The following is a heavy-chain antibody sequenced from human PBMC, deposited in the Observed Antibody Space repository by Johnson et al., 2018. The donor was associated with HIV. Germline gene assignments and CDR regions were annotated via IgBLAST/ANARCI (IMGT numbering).Heavy chain of an antibody. V-gene: IGHV3-30*02. CDR3: ARAGSSSDDAFDI. J-gene: IGHJ3*02. Sequence: QVLLVESGGGVVQPGGSLRLSCAASGFSFSNYGMHWVRQAPGKGLEWVTFIQYDGSNKYSADSVKGRFSISRNNSRDTLYLQMNSLRAEDTAVYYCARAGSSSDDAFDIWGQGTMVTVSS. CDR1: GFSFSNYG. D-gene: IGHD6-6*01. CDR2: IQYDGSNK.